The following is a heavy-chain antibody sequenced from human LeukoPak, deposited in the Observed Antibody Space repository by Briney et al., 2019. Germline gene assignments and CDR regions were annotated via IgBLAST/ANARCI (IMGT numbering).Heavy chain of an antibody. CDR2: INSDGSST. D-gene: IGHD3-22*01. Sequence: SGGSLRLSCAASGFTFSNYWMHWVRQAPGKGLVWVSRINSDGSSTTYADSVKGRFTISRDNAKNTLYLQMNSLRAEDTAVYYCAREYYDSSAFRLDYWGQGTLVTVSS. V-gene: IGHV3-74*01. CDR1: GFTFSNYW. CDR3: AREYYDSSAFRLDY. J-gene: IGHJ4*02.